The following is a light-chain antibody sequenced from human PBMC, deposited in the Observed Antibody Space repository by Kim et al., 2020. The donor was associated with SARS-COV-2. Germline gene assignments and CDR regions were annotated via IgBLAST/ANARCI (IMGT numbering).Light chain of an antibody. CDR1: QSVSSY. Sequence: LAPGERAPLPCRASQSVSSYLAWYQQKPGQAPRLLIYDASNRATGIPARFSGSGSGTDFTLTISSLEPEDFAVYYCQQRSNWPPATFGQGTKLEI. CDR3: QQRSNWPPAT. J-gene: IGKJ2*01. V-gene: IGKV3-11*01. CDR2: DAS.